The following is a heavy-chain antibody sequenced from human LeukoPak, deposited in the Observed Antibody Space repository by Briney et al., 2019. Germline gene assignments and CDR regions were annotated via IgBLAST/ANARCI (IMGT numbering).Heavy chain of an antibody. CDR1: GFTFSSYA. J-gene: IGHJ4*02. CDR2: ISGSGGST. Sequence: GGSLRLSCAASGFTFSSYAMSWVRQAPGKGLKWVSGISGSGGSTYYADSVKGRFTISRDNAKNSLFLQMNSLRAEDTAVYYCARVAVAAAGTDYWGQGTLVTVSS. CDR3: ARVAVAAAGTDY. V-gene: IGHV3-23*01. D-gene: IGHD6-13*01.